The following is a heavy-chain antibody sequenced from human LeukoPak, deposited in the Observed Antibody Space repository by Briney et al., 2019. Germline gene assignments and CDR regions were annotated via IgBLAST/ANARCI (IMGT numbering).Heavy chain of an antibody. D-gene: IGHD5-18*01. J-gene: IGHJ6*03. CDR2: IYNSGST. CDR1: GGSISSADYY. V-gene: IGHV4-30-4*08. CDR3: ASATTAMVSPYYYYYYYMDV. Sequence: PSQTLSLTCTVSGGSISSADYYWSWIRQPPGKGLEWIGYIYNSGSTYYNPSLRSRVTISVDTSKNQFSLKLSSATAADTAVYYCASATTAMVSPYYYYYYYMDVWGKGTTVTVSS.